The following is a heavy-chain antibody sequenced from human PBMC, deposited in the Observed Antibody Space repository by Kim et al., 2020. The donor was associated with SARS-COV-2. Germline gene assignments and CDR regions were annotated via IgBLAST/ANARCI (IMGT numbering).Heavy chain of an antibody. CDR2: IYYSGST. V-gene: IGHV4-59*08. CDR1: GGSISSYY. J-gene: IGHJ5*02. CDR3: ARHMYYDFWSGQGWFDP. Sequence: SETLSLTCTVSGGSISSYYWSWIRQPPGKGLEWIGYIYYSGSTNYNPSLKSRVTISVDTSKNQFSLKLSSVTAADTAVYYCARHMYYDFWSGQGWFDPWGQGTLVTVSS. D-gene: IGHD3-3*01.